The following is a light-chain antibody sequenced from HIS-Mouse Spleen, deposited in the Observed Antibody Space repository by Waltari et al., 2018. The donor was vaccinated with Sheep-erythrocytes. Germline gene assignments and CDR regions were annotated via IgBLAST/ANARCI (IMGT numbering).Light chain of an antibody. J-gene: IGLJ2*01. CDR1: KLGDKY. Sequence: SYELTQPPSVSVSPGQTASITCSGDKLGDKYACWYQQKPGQSPVLVIYQDSKRPSGIPGRFSGSNSWKTSTLTSSGTQAMDEADYYCQAWDSSTAWNVVFGGGTKLTVL. V-gene: IGLV3-1*01. CDR3: QAWDSSTAWNVV. CDR2: QDS.